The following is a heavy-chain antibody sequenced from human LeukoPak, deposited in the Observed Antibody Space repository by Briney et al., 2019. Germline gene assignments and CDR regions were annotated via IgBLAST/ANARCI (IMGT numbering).Heavy chain of an antibody. Sequence: SQTLSLTCTVSGGSISSGSYYWSWIRQPAGKGLEWIGRIYTSGSTNYNPSLKSRVTISVDTSKNQFSLKLSSVTAADTAVYDCARDGLEMATFYFDYWGQGTLVTVSS. CDR2: IYTSGST. CDR3: ARDGLEMATFYFDY. V-gene: IGHV4-61*02. J-gene: IGHJ4*02. D-gene: IGHD5-24*01. CDR1: GGSISSGSYY.